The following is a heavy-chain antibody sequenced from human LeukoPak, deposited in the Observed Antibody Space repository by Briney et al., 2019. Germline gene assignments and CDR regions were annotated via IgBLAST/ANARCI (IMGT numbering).Heavy chain of an antibody. J-gene: IGHJ4*02. CDR1: GFTFTDYY. D-gene: IGHD2-2*01. CDR3: GRGQYPFVY. Sequence: GGSLRLSCPASGFTFTDYYMSWIRQAPGKGLEWVSYVSYTSSSTTYADSVKGRFTISRDNAKNSLYLQMNSLKAEDTAAYYCGRGQYPFVYRGQGTLVTVSS. V-gene: IGHV3-11*06. CDR2: VSYTSSST.